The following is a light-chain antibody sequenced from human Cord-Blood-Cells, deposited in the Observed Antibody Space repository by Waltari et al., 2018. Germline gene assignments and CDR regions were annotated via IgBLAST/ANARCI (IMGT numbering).Light chain of an antibody. CDR3: GTWDSSLSAVV. Sequence: QSVLTQPLSVSAAPGQKVTMPCSGSSSNIGHNDVSWYQQLPGTAPKLLIYDNNKRPSGIPDRFSGSKSGTSATLGITGLQTGDEADYYCGTWDSSLSAVVFGGGTKLTVL. V-gene: IGLV1-51*01. CDR1: SSNIGHND. CDR2: DNN. J-gene: IGLJ2*01.